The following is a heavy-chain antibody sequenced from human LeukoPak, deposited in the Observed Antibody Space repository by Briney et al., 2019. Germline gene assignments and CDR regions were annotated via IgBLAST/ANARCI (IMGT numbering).Heavy chain of an antibody. CDR2: IRYDGSNK. Sequence: PGGSLRLSCAASGFTFTSYGMHWVRQAPGKGLEWVAFIRYDGSNKYYADSVKGRFTISRDNSKNTLYLQMNSLRAEDTAVYYCAKGRLSPFQHWGQGTLVTVSS. CDR3: AKGRLSPFQH. V-gene: IGHV3-30*02. CDR1: GFTFTSYG. J-gene: IGHJ1*01. D-gene: IGHD2-2*01.